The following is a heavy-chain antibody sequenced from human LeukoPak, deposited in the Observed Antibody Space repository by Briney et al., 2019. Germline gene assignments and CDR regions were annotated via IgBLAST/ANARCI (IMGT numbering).Heavy chain of an antibody. D-gene: IGHD5-12*01. CDR3: ARVDYSGYDTRGWFDP. J-gene: IGHJ5*02. CDR2: IYYSGST. CDR1: GGSISTYY. V-gene: IGHV4-59*01. Sequence: SETLSLTCTVSGGSISTYYWSWIRQPPGKGREWIGYIYYSGSTNYNPALKSRVTISVDTSKNQFSLKLSSVTAADTAVYYCARVDYSGYDTRGWFDPWGQGTLVTVSS.